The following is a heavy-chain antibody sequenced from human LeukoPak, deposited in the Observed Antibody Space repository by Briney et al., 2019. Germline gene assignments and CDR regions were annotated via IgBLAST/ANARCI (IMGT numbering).Heavy chain of an antibody. CDR3: AGGYEAVDY. J-gene: IGHJ4*02. V-gene: IGHV3-30*03. CDR1: GFTFSSYG. Sequence: GGSLRLSCAASGFTFSSYGMHWVRQAPGKGLEWVAVISYDGSNKDYADSVKGRFNISRDNSKNTLYLQMNSLRAEDTAVYYCAGGYEAVDYWGQGTLVTVSS. D-gene: IGHD5-12*01. CDR2: ISYDGSNK.